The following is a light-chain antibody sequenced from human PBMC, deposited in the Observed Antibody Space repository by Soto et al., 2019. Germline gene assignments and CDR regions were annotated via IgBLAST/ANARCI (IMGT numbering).Light chain of an antibody. Sequence: QSVLTQPASVSGSPGQSITISCTGSNSDIGAYDYVSWYQQHPGKPPTLLIYEVTFRPSGVPNRFSGSKSGNTATLTISGLLTEDEADYYCGSYVSATLIFGGGTKVTVL. CDR1: NSDIGAYDY. CDR3: GSYVSATLI. V-gene: IGLV2-14*01. J-gene: IGLJ2*01. CDR2: EVT.